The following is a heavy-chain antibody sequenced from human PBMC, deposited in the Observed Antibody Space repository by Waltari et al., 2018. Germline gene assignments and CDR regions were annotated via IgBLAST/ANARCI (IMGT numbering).Heavy chain of an antibody. CDR1: GYMFIGSY. CDR2: IKPGTGGT. J-gene: IGHJ5*02. V-gene: IGHV1-2*07. CDR3: ARGGIRGILKNWFDP. Sequence: QAQHVQSGAEVKRPGASVRVSCKASGYMFIGSYTRWVLPAPRQGLEWMGWIKPGTGGTSYAYRFEGRVSLSRDTSIATIYMELTRLTSDDAAVYCWARGGIRGILKNWFDPWGQGTQVSVSS. D-gene: IGHD3-10*01.